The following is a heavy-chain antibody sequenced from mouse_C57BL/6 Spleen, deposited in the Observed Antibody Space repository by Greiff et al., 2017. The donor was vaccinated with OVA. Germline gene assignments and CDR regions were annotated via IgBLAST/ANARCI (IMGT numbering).Heavy chain of an antibody. V-gene: IGHV1-19*01. J-gene: IGHJ4*01. CDR2: INPYNGGT. CDR1: GYTFTDYY. CDR3: ARRWNYYGSHLDY. Sequence: VQLQQSGPVLVKPGASVKMSCKASGYTFTDYYMNWVKQSHGKSLEWIGVINPYNGGTSYNQKFKGKATLTVDKSSSTAYMELNSLTSEDSAVYYCARRWNYYGSHLDYWGQGTSVTVSS. D-gene: IGHD1-1*01.